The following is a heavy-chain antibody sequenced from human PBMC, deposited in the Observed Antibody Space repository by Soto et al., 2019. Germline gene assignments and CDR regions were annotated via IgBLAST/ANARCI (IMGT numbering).Heavy chain of an antibody. CDR1: GGSISSSSYY. D-gene: IGHD3-16*01. CDR3: AKWNGGFDY. Sequence: SETLSLTCTVSGGSISSSSYYWGWIRQPPGKGLEWIGSIYYSGSTYYNPSLKSRFTISRDNSKNTLYLQMNSLRAEDTAVYYCAKWNGGFDYWGQGTLVTVSS. J-gene: IGHJ4*02. CDR2: IYYSGST. V-gene: IGHV4-39*01.